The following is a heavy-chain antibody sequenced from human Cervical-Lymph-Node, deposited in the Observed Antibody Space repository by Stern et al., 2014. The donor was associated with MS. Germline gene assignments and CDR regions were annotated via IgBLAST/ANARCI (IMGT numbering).Heavy chain of an antibody. V-gene: IGHV3-33*01. D-gene: IGHD6-19*01. J-gene: IGHJ5*02. CDR1: GFTFSSYG. Sequence: QVQLVESGGGVVQPGRSLRLSCAASGFTFSSYGMHWVRQAPGKGLEWVAFIWYDGSNKYYADSVKGRFTISRDNSKNTLYLQMNSLRAEDTAVYYCARDHIYSSGCYWWFDPWGQGTLVTVSS. CDR2: IWYDGSNK. CDR3: ARDHIYSSGCYWWFDP.